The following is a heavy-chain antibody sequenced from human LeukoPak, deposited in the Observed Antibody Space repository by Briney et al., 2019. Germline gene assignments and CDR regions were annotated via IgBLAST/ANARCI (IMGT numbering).Heavy chain of an antibody. Sequence: AVKVSCKASGGTCISYAISWLRHAPGQGREWWVGIIPIVGTANYAKKFQGRVTITTDESTSTAYMELRSLRSEDTAVYYCARRLQDPLVRGVNGDNWFDPWGKGTLVTVSS. J-gene: IGHJ5*02. CDR1: GGTCISYA. CDR3: ARRLQDPLVRGVNGDNWFDP. V-gene: IGHV1-69*05. CDR2: IIPIVGTA. D-gene: IGHD3-10*01.